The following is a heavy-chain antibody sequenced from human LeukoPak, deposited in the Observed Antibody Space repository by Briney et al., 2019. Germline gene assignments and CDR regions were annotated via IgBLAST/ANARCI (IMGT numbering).Heavy chain of an antibody. CDR1: GFTFDDYG. Sequence: SGGSLRLSCAASGFTFDDYGMSWVRQTPGKGLEWVSGINWHGGSTGYADSVKGRFTISRDNAKNSLYLQMNSLRAEDTALYYCAREANYDILTGYSSGVSSGFDYWGQGTLVTVSS. CDR2: INWHGGST. V-gene: IGHV3-20*04. J-gene: IGHJ4*02. CDR3: AREANYDILTGYSSGVSSGFDY. D-gene: IGHD3-9*01.